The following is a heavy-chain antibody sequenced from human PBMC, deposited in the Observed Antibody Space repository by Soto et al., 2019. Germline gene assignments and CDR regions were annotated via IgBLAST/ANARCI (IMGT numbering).Heavy chain of an antibody. CDR2: ISTSGGYK. Sequence: EVRLVESGGGLVKPGGSLRVSCAASGFNFNTYSMNWVRQAPGKGLEWVSFISTSGGYKYYADSARGRFTISRDNAKKSVYLEMNSPTAEETAVYFCAGERSALPGAREAHDVLGPRTNGTLPS. CDR3: AGERSALPGAREAHDV. CDR1: GFNFNTYS. J-gene: IGHJ6*02. V-gene: IGHV3-21*02. D-gene: IGHD3-10*01.